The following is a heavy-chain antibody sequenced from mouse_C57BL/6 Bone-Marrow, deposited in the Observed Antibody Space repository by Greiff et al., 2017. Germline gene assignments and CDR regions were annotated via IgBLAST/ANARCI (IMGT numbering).Heavy chain of an antibody. Sequence: VKLQESGAELVKPGASVKISCKASGYTFTDYYINWVKQRHGQGLEWIGKIGPGSGSTYYNEKFKGKATLTADKSSSTAYMQLSSLTSEDSAVYFCAREVGSSYGGFDYWGQGTTLTVSS. V-gene: IGHV1-77*01. CDR3: AREVGSSYGGFDY. CDR2: IGPGSGST. J-gene: IGHJ2*01. D-gene: IGHD1-1*01. CDR1: GYTFTDYY.